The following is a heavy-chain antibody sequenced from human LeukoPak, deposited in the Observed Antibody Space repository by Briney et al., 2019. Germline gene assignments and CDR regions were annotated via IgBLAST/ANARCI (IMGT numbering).Heavy chain of an antibody. CDR2: IYYSGST. CDR3: ATLRGYSGYSFDY. V-gene: IGHV4-30-4*01. D-gene: IGHD5-12*01. Sequence: SETLSLTCTVSGGSISSGDYYRSWIRQPPGKGLEWIGYIYYSGSTYYNPSLKSRVTISVDTSKNQFSLKLSSVTAADTAVYYCATLRGYSGYSFDYWGQGTLVTVSS. J-gene: IGHJ4*02. CDR1: GGSISSGDYY.